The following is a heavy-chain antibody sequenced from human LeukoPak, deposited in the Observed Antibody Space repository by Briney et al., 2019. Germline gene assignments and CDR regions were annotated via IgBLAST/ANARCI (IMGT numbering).Heavy chain of an antibody. J-gene: IGHJ4*02. V-gene: IGHV4-34*01. CDR3: ARGYPAASDY. D-gene: IGHD2-2*01. CDR2: INHSGST. CDR1: GGSFSGYY. Sequence: SSETLSLTCAVYGGSFSGYYWSWIRQPPGKGLEWIGEINHSGSTNYNPSLKSRVTISVDTSKNQFSLKLSSVTASDTAVYYCARGYPAASDYLGQGTLVTVSS.